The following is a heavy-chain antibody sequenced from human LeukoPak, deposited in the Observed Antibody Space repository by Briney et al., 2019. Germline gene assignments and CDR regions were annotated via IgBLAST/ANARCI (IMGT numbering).Heavy chain of an antibody. V-gene: IGHV3-23*01. CDR1: GFTFSSYG. Sequence: GGTLRLSCAASGFTFSSYGMSWVRQAPGRGLEWVSAISGSGGSTYYADSVKGRFTISRDNSKNTLYLQMNSPRAEDTAVYYCTKASAARCIGVFCYPFDHWGQGTLVTVSS. D-gene: IGHD2-15*01. CDR2: ISGSGGST. CDR3: TKASAARCIGVFCYPFDH. J-gene: IGHJ4*02.